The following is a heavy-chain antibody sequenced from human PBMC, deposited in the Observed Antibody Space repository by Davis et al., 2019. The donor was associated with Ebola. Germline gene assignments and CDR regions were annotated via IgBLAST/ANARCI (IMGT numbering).Heavy chain of an antibody. CDR3: TRGTPMVDSDF. V-gene: IGHV3-21*01. CDR1: DFTFSSYN. Sequence: ESLKISCAGSDFTFSSYNFNWVRQAPGKGLEWVSSISRTSTYIYYADSVKGRFTISKDNARNTLYLQMDSLRAADTAVYYCTRGTPMVDSDFWGQGTLVTVSS. CDR2: ISRTSTYI. J-gene: IGHJ4*02. D-gene: IGHD3-10*01.